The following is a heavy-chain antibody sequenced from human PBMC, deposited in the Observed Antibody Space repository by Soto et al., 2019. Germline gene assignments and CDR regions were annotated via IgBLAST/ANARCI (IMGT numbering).Heavy chain of an antibody. Sequence: PSETLSLTRSVSGGSISSSSYFWRWIRQPPGKGLEWIGSIYYSGSTYYNPSLKSRVTVPADTSKNQFSLKLSSVTAADTAVYYCARHPSDFWFDPWGQGTLVTVSS. J-gene: IGHJ5*02. V-gene: IGHV4-39*01. CDR2: IYYSGST. D-gene: IGHD2-21*02. CDR3: ARHPSDFWFDP. CDR1: GGSISSSSYF.